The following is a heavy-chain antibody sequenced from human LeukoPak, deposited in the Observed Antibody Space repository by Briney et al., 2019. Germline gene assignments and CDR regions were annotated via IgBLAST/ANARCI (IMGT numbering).Heavy chain of an antibody. CDR2: ISSSSSYI. Sequence: PGGSLRLSCAASGFTFSSYSMNWVRQAPGKGLEWVSSISSSSSYIYYADSVKGRFTISRDNAKNSLYLQMNSLRAEDTAVYYCAKSQEWEPPHWNDYWGQGTLVTVSS. CDR1: GFTFSSYS. D-gene: IGHD1-26*01. CDR3: AKSQEWEPPHWNDY. J-gene: IGHJ4*02. V-gene: IGHV3-21*04.